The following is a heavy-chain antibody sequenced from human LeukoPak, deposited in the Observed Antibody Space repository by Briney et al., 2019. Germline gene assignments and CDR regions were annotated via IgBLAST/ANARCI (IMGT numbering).Heavy chain of an antibody. Sequence: GGSLRLSCAASGFTFSSYSMNWVRQAPGKGLEWVSSISSSSSYIYYADSVKGRFTISRDNAKNSLYLQMNSLRAEDTAVYYCAGTCLKYYSSTSWFDPWGQGTLVTVSS. CDR1: GFTFSSYS. CDR2: ISSSSSYI. J-gene: IGHJ5*02. CDR3: AGTCLKYYSSTSWFDP. D-gene: IGHD2-2*01. V-gene: IGHV3-21*04.